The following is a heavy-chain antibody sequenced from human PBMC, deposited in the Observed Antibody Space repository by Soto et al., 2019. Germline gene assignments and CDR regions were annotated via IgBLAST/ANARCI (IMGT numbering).Heavy chain of an antibody. Sequence: PGGSLRLSCASSGFTFSSYGMHWVRQAPGKGLEWVAVISYDGSNKYYADSVKGRFTISRDNSKNTLYLQVNSLRAEDTAVYYCAKQFHGSAWGHQYYYYYYMDVWGKGTTVTVSS. D-gene: IGHD3-10*01. CDR3: AKQFHGSAWGHQYYYYYYMDV. V-gene: IGHV3-30*18. CDR1: GFTFSSYG. CDR2: ISYDGSNK. J-gene: IGHJ6*03.